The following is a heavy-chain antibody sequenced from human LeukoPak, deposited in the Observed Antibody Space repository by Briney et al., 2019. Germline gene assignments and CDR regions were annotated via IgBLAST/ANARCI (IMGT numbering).Heavy chain of an antibody. CDR1: GYTFTGYY. Sequence: GASVKVSCKASGYTFTGYYMHWVRQAPGQGLEWMGWINPNSGGTNYAQKFQGRVTMTRDTSITTAYMELSRLTSDDTAVYYCARTRGGYSYGYPGYFQDWGQGTLVTVSS. V-gene: IGHV1-2*02. D-gene: IGHD5-18*01. CDR2: INPNSGGT. CDR3: ARTRGGYSYGYPGYFQD. J-gene: IGHJ1*01.